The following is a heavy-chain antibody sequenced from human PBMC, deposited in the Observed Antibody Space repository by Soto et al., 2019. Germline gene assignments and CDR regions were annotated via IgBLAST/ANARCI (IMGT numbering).Heavy chain of an antibody. Sequence: TGGSLRLSCAASGFTYSTYTMHWVRQAPGKGLEWVAVISYDGNNKFYADSVKGRFTISRDSTKQTLYLQMDSLRAEDTAVYYCAKNGRDTTLTTLDYWAQGTLVTVSS. V-gene: IGHV3-30-3*02. J-gene: IGHJ4*02. CDR2: ISYDGNNK. CDR1: GFTYSTYT. CDR3: AKNGRDTTLTTLDY. D-gene: IGHD4-17*01.